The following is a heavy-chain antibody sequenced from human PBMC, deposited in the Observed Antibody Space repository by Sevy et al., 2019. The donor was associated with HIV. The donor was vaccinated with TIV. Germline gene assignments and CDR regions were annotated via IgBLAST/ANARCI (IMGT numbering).Heavy chain of an antibody. D-gene: IGHD2-2*01. V-gene: IGHV4-59*01. CDR1: GGSISSYY. CDR2: IYYSGST. CDR3: ARDMLGYCSSTGCYAEGYFDY. J-gene: IGHJ4*02. Sequence: SETLSLTCTVSGGSISSYYWSWIRQPPGKGLEWIGYIYYSGSTNYNPSLKSRVTISVDTSKNQFSLKLSYVTAADTAVYYCARDMLGYCSSTGCYAEGYFDYWGQGTLVTVSS.